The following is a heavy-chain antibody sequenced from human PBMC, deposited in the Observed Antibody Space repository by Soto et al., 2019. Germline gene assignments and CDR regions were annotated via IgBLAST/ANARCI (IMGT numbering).Heavy chain of an antibody. D-gene: IGHD3-22*01. CDR1: GGSISSGGYY. CDR3: ARVEHCSGYYYLFDY. J-gene: IGHJ4*02. Sequence: SETLSLTCTVSGGSISSGGYYWSWIRQHPGKGLEWIGYIYYSGSTYYNPSLKSRVTISVDTSKNQFSLKLSSVTAADTAVYYCARVEHCSGYYYLFDYWGQGTLVTVSS. CDR2: IYYSGST. V-gene: IGHV4-31*03.